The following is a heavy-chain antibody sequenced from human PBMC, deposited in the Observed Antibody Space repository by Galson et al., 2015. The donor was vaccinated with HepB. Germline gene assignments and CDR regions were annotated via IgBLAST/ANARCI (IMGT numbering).Heavy chain of an antibody. CDR1: GFTFSSYA. J-gene: IGHJ4*02. CDR3: AGRDYYDSSGPTDY. Sequence: SLRLSCAASGFTFSSYAMHWVRQAPGKGLEWVAVISYDGSNKYYADSVKGRFTISRDNSKNTLYLQMNSLRAEDTAVYYCAGRDYYDSSGPTDYWGQGTLVTVSS. CDR2: ISYDGSNK. D-gene: IGHD3-22*01. V-gene: IGHV3-30-3*01.